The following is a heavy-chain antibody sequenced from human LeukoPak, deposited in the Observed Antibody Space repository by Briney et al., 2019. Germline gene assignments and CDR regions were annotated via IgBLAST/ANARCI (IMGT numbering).Heavy chain of an antibody. D-gene: IGHD3-3*01. J-gene: IGHJ5*02. CDR2: IYTSGST. V-gene: IGHV4-61*02. Sequence: SETLSLTCTVSGGSISSGSYYFSWIRQPAGKGLEWIGRIYTSGSTNYNPSLKSRVTISVDTSKNQFSLKLSSVTAADTAVYYCARVFSYPLRAPFDPWGQGTLVTVSS. CDR3: ARVFSYPLRAPFDP. CDR1: GGSISSGSYY.